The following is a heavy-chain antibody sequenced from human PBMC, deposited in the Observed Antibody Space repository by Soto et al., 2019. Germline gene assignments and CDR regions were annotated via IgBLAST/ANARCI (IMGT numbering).Heavy chain of an antibody. Sequence: PSETLSLTCAASGGSITSTNWWSWVRQPPGKGLEWIGEIYHSGTTNYNPSLKSRVTILVDRSKNQFSLKLSSVTAADTAVYYCARMNYYDSSGYYLYYFDYWGQGTLVTVSS. V-gene: IGHV4-4*02. J-gene: IGHJ4*02. CDR1: GGSITSTNW. CDR3: ARMNYYDSSGYYLYYFDY. D-gene: IGHD3-22*01. CDR2: IYHSGTT.